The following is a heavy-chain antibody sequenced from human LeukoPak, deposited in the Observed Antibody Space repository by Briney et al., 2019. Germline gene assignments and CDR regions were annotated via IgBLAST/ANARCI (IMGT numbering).Heavy chain of an antibody. J-gene: IGHJ3*02. CDR1: GFTFSSYA. Sequence: GRSLRLSCAASGFTFSSYAMHWVRQAPGKGLEWVAVISYDGSNKYYADSVKGRFTISRDNSKNTLYLQMNSLRAEDTAVYCCARERDDLGYCSGGSCYGSAFDIWGQGTMVTVSS. D-gene: IGHD2-15*01. CDR3: ARERDDLGYCSGGSCYGSAFDI. V-gene: IGHV3-30-3*01. CDR2: ISYDGSNK.